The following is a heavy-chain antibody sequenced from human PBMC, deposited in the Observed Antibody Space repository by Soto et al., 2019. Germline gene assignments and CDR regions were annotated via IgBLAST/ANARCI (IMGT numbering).Heavy chain of an antibody. CDR3: AREREKPYYYYGLGV. V-gene: IGHV1-18*01. D-gene: IGHD1-26*01. CDR1: RYTFTSYA. Sequence: GASVKVSCKASRYTFTSYAISWVRQSPEQGLEWMGWISGYNGHTKYAQKFQGRVTMTTDTSTSTVYMDLRSLRSDDTAVYYCAREREKPYYYYGLGVWGQGTTVTVSS. CDR2: ISGYNGHT. J-gene: IGHJ6*02.